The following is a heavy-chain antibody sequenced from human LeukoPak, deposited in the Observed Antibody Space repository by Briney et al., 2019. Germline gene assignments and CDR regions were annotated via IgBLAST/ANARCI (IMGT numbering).Heavy chain of an antibody. Sequence: PGGSLRLSCAASGFTFSRYSMDWVRQAPGKGLEWVSYISSTGTYIHYADSVKGRFTISRDNAKNSLYLQVNSLRAEDTGVYYCARDRGYDSRYWGQGTLVTVSS. V-gene: IGHV3-21*01. D-gene: IGHD3-22*01. CDR3: ARDRGYDSRY. J-gene: IGHJ4*02. CDR1: GFTFSRYS. CDR2: ISSTGTYI.